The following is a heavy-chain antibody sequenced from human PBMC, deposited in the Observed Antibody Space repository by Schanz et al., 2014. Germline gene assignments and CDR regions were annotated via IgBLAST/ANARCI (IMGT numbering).Heavy chain of an antibody. CDR2: INPNSDGT. CDR1: GYSFTDFY. CDR3: ARGDVNWFDP. Sequence: QVQLMQPGAEMKKPGASVKVSCKASGYSFTDFYIHWLRQAPGQGPEWLGWINPNSDGTKYAQKFQGRVTMTRDTSVNTAYLDLSSLTSDDTAVYYCARGDVNWFDPWGQGTLVTVSS. V-gene: IGHV1-2*02. J-gene: IGHJ5*02.